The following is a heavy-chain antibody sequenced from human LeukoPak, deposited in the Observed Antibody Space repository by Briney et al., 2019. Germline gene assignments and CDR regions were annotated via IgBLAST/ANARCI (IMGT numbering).Heavy chain of an antibody. J-gene: IGHJ4*02. CDR1: GYTFTGYY. V-gene: IGHV1-2*02. Sequence: ASVKVSCKASGYTFTGYYMHWVPQAPGQGLEWMGWINPNSGGTNYAQKFQGRVTLTRDTSISTAYMELSRLRSDDTAVYYCARGYYGSGGPYYFDYWGQGTLVTVSS. D-gene: IGHD3-10*01. CDR3: ARGYYGSGGPYYFDY. CDR2: INPNSGGT.